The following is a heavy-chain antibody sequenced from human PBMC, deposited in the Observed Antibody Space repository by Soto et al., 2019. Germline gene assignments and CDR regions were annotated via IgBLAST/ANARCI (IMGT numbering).Heavy chain of an antibody. CDR3: ARGQYGSGGGYFDY. CDR2: ISSSGSTI. D-gene: IGHD6-19*01. Sequence: EVQLVESGGGLVQPGGSLRLSCAASGFTFSSYEMNWVRQAPGKGLEWVSYISSSGSTIYYADSVKGRFTISRDNAKNSLYLQMKRLRAEDTAVYYCARGQYGSGGGYFDYWGQETLVTVSS. CDR1: GFTFSSYE. V-gene: IGHV3-48*03. J-gene: IGHJ4*02.